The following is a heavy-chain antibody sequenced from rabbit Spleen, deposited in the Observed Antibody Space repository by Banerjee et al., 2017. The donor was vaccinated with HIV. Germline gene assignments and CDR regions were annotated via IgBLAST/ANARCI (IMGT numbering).Heavy chain of an antibody. CDR2: IRAGSSGNT. CDR1: GFSFSNSYY. D-gene: IGHD4-2*01. CDR3: ARDDAGGTYEFNL. J-gene: IGHJ4*01. Sequence: QEQLVESGGGLVKPEGSLTLTCTASGFSFSNSYYMCWVRQAPGKGLEWIACIRAGSSGNTYYASWAKGRFTITRSTSLNTVTLQMTSLTDADTATYFCARDDAGGTYEFNLWGPGTLVTVS. V-gene: IGHV1S45*01.